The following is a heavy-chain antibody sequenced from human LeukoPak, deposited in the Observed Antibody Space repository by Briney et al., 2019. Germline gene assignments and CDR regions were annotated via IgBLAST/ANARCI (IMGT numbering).Heavy chain of an antibody. D-gene: IGHD3-16*01. J-gene: IGHJ3*02. V-gene: IGHV3-53*01. CDR1: GFTVSSNY. CDR3: AGSDYVRGGAFDI. CDR2: IYAGGGK. Sequence: GGSLRLSCAASGFTVSSNYMSWDRQAAGKGLMWVSVIYAGGGKRYADSVKGRFTISRDNSKNTLYLQMNSLRAEDTAVYYCAGSDYVRGGAFDIWGQGTKVTVSS.